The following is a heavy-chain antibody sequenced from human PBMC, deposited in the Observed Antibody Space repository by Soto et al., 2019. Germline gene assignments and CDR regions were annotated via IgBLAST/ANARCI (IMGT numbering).Heavy chain of an antibody. CDR2: IIPIFGTA. CDR3: ARAGDFWSGYYTKYNWFDP. J-gene: IGHJ5*02. D-gene: IGHD3-3*01. Sequence: AASVKVSCKASGGTFSSYAISWVRQAPGQGLEWMGGIIPIFGTANYAQKFQGRVTITADKSTSTAYMELSSLRSEDTAVYYCARAGDFWSGYYTKYNWFDPWGQGTLVTVSS. CDR1: GGTFSSYA. V-gene: IGHV1-69*06.